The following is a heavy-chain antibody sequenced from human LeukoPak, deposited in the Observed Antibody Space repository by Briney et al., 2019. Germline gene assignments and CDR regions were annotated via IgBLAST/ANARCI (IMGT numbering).Heavy chain of an antibody. D-gene: IGHD2-2*01. CDR3: ARQPSWTVS. J-gene: IGHJ5*02. CDR2: IYYSGST. CDR1: GGSISSYY. V-gene: IGHV4-59*08. Sequence: SETLSLTCTVSGGSISSYYWSWIRQPPGKGLEWIGYIYYSGSTNYNPSLKSRVTISLDTSKSQFSLKLTSVTVADTAVYYCARQPSWTVSWGQGTLVTVSS.